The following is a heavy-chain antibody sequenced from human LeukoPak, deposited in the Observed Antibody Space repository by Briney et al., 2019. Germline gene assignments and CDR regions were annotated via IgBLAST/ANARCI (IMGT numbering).Heavy chain of an antibody. CDR3: ARVDVLGYNWNYIPFDY. D-gene: IGHD1-7*01. J-gene: IGHJ4*02. CDR2: ISRSGSTI. CDR1: GFTFSDYY. Sequence: GGSLRLSCAASGFTFSDYYMSWIRPAPGEGVEWVSYISRSGSTIYYADSVKGRFTISRDNAKNSLYLQMNSLRAEDTAVYYCARVDVLGYNWNYIPFDYWGQGTLVTVSS. V-gene: IGHV3-11*01.